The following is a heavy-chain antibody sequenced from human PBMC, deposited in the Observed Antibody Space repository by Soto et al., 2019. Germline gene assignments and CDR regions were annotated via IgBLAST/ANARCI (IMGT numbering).Heavy chain of an antibody. J-gene: IGHJ4*02. CDR1: GYTFTSYG. CDR2: ISAYNGNT. D-gene: IGHD2-15*01. Sequence: QVQLVQSGAEVKKPGASAKVSCKASGYTFTSYGISWVRQAPGQGLEWMGWISAYNGNTNYAQKLQGRVTMTTYTSTSTCYMELMRLRSDDTAVYYFAREDPPCLYWGQGTLVTVSS. CDR3: AREDPPCLY. V-gene: IGHV1-18*01.